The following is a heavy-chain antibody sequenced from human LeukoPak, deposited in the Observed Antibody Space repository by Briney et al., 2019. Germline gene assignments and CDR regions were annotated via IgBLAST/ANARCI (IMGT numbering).Heavy chain of an antibody. D-gene: IGHD6-13*01. V-gene: IGHV4-30-2*01. J-gene: IGHJ4*02. CDR3: ARGDSSTWFPSGLHIDH. Sequence: SQTLSLTCTVSGGSISSGGYYWSWIRQPPGKGLEWIGYIYHSGNTYYNPSLESRLTISADTSKNQFSLNLNSVAAADTAVYFCARGDSSTWFPSGLHIDHWGQGILVSVSS. CDR1: GGSISSGGYY. CDR2: IYHSGNT.